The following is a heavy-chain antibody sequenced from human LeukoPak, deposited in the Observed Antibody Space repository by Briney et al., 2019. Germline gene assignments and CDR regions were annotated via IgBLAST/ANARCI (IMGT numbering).Heavy chain of an antibody. J-gene: IGHJ4*02. Sequence: GASVKVSCKASGYTFTGYYMHWVRQAPGQGLEWMGWINPNSGGTNYAQKFQGRVTMTRDTSISTAYMELSRLRSDDTAVYYCARDKGSIAAPFDYWGQGTLVTVSS. V-gene: IGHV1-2*02. D-gene: IGHD6-6*01. CDR2: INPNSGGT. CDR3: ARDKGSIAAPFDY. CDR1: GYTFTGYY.